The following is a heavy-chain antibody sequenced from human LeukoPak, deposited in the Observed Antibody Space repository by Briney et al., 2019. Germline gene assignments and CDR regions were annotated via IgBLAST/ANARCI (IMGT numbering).Heavy chain of an antibody. CDR1: GGSISSGGYY. CDR2: IYYRGNT. CDR3: AALTYGDSPFDS. V-gene: IGHV4-31*03. Sequence: SSETLSLTCSVSGGSISSGGYYWNWIRQRPGKGLEWVGYIYYRGNTYYNPSLKSRISISRDTSKNQFSLKLSSVTAADTAVYYSAALTYGDSPFDSWGQGTLVTVSS. J-gene: IGHJ4*02. D-gene: IGHD4-17*01.